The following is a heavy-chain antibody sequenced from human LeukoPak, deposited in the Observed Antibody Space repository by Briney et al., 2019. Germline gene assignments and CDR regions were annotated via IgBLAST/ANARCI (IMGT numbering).Heavy chain of an antibody. J-gene: IGHJ3*02. Sequence: GASVKVSCKASGYTFTSYDINWVRQATGQGLEWMGWMNPNSFNTGYAQKFQGRVTITRNTSISTAYMELSSLRSEDTAVYYCARGLEIEGAFDIWGQGTMVTVSS. CDR2: MNPNSFNT. V-gene: IGHV1-8*03. CDR1: GYTFTSYD. CDR3: ARGLEIEGAFDI. D-gene: IGHD5-24*01.